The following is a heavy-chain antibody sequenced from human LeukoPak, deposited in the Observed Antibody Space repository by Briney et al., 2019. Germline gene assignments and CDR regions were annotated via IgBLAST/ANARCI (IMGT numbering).Heavy chain of an antibody. CDR1: GGSISSGGYS. D-gene: IGHD3-16*01. Sequence: SETLSLTCAVSGGSISSGGYSWSWIRQPPGKGLEWIGYIYHSGSTYYNPSLKSRVTISVDRSKNQFSLRLNSVTAADTAIYYCARDQTRPIMYMDIWGQGTTVTVSS. CDR3: ARDQTRPIMYMDI. J-gene: IGHJ6*02. CDR2: IYHSGST. V-gene: IGHV4-30-2*01.